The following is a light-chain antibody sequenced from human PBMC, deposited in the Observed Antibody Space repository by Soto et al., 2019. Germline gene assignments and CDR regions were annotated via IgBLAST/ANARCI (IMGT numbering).Light chain of an antibody. Sequence: PGERVTLSCRASQTVGRNYVAWFQQKPGQAPRLLIYDASTRATGIPDKFGGSGSGTDFTLTISRLEPEDFAVYYCQQYANSPITFGQGTRLEVK. J-gene: IGKJ5*01. V-gene: IGKV3-20*01. CDR1: QTVGRNY. CDR3: QQYANSPIT. CDR2: DAS.